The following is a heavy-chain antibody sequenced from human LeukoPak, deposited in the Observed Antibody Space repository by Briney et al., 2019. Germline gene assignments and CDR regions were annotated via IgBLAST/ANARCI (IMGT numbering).Heavy chain of an antibody. J-gene: IGHJ4*02. D-gene: IGHD6-25*01. V-gene: IGHV4-4*02. CDR2: VHLDGRT. Sequence: SETLSLTCGVSGGSVSSTNWWTWIRQPPGKGLEWVGEVHLDGRTNFNPSLKSRLTMSVDLSENHVSLKLTSVTAADTAVYYCAREGGFYRPLDYSGQGTLVTVSS. CDR3: AREGGFYRPLDY. CDR1: GGSVSSTNW.